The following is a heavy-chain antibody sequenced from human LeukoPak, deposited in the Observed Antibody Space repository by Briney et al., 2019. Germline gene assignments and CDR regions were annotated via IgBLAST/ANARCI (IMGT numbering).Heavy chain of an antibody. Sequence: GESLKISCKGSGYSFTNSWIGWVRQMPGKGLEWMGIIYPGDSDTRYSPSFQGQVTISADKSISTAYLQWSSLKASDTAMYYCAGVGRDFRSDSKRDESFDSWGQGTLVTVSS. V-gene: IGHV5-51*01. CDR3: AGVGRDFRSDSKRDESFDS. CDR1: GYSFTNSW. D-gene: IGHD3-3*01. CDR2: IYPGDSDT. J-gene: IGHJ4*02.